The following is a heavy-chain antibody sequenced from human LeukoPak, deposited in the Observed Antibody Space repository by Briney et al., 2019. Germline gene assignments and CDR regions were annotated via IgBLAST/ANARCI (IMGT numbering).Heavy chain of an antibody. CDR3: AKARDYYDSSGYYPCFDY. CDR2: ISGSGGST. V-gene: IGHV3-23*01. J-gene: IGHJ4*02. Sequence: GGSLRLSCAASGFTFSSYAMSWVRQAPGKGLEWVSAISGSGGSTYYADSVKGWFTISRDNSKNTLYLQMNSLRAEDTAVYYCAKARDYYDSSGYYPCFDYWGQGTLVTVSS. D-gene: IGHD3-22*01. CDR1: GFTFSSYA.